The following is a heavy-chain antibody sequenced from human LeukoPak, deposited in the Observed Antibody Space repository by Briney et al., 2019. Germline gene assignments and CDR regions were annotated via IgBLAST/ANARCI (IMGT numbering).Heavy chain of an antibody. Sequence: SETLSLTCAVSGYSISSGYYWGWIRQPPGKGLEWIGSIYHSGSTYYNPSLKSRVTISVDTSKNQFSLKLSSVTAADTAVYYCARDPGGVGATGYWGQGTLVTVSP. V-gene: IGHV4-38-2*02. J-gene: IGHJ4*02. CDR3: ARDPGGVGATGY. CDR2: IYHSGST. D-gene: IGHD1-26*01. CDR1: GYSISSGYY.